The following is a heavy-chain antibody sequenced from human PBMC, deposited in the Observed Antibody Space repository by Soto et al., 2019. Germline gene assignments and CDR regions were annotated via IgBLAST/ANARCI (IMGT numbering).Heavy chain of an antibody. V-gene: IGHV4-4*02. CDR1: DGSISTYDW. J-gene: IGHJ4*02. D-gene: IGHD2-2*01. CDR2: MFHSGGA. Sequence: SETLSLTCVVPDGSISTYDWWNWVRQPPGKGLEWIGKMFHSGGADYSPSLKSRVTISADSSKNHFSLRLTAVTAADTAVYYFATGNVDSMPEYSGPGTHVTVFS. CDR3: ATGNVDSMPEY.